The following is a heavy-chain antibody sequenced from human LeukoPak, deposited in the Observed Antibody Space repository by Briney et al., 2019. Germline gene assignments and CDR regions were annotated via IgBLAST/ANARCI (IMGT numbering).Heavy chain of an antibody. CDR1: GGSISSGGYY. J-gene: IGHJ6*04. Sequence: SETLSLTCTVSGGSISSGGYYWSWIRQHPGRGLEWIGYIYCSGSTYYNPSLKSRVTISVDTSKNQFSLKLSSVTAADTAVYYCARQDYGGHYYYGMDVWGKGTTVTVSS. D-gene: IGHD4/OR15-4a*01. V-gene: IGHV4-31*03. CDR3: ARQDYGGHYYYGMDV. CDR2: IYCSGST.